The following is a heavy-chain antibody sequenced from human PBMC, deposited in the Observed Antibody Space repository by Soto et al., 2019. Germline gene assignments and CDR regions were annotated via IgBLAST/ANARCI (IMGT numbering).Heavy chain of an antibody. CDR1: GFSVSARGVG. CDR2: IYWNDDK. V-gene: IGHV2-5*01. D-gene: IGHD3-16*01. J-gene: IGHJ4*02. Sequence: ESGPTLVNPTQTLTLTCALSGFSVSARGVGVGWIRQPPGKALEWLAIIYWNDDKLYRPSLQSRLTITKDTSKNQVVLTMTNMDPVDTATYYCAHPPWGAAPDYWGQGTPVTVSS. CDR3: AHPPWGAAPDY.